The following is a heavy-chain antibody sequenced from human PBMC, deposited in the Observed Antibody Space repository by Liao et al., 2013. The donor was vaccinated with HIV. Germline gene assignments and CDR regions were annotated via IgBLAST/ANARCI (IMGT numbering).Heavy chain of an antibody. V-gene: IGHV4-4*07. CDR2: IYSSGSA. Sequence: QVQLQESGPGLVKPSETLSLTCTVSGGSISSYYWSWIRQPAGKGLEWIGRIYSSGSANYNPSLKSRVTMSVDTSKNQFSLKLSSVTAADTAVYYCARTDQYYDFWNGYENWLRPLGPGNPGHRLL. D-gene: IGHD3-3*01. CDR1: GGSISSYY. J-gene: IGHJ5*02. CDR3: ARTDQYYDFWNGYENWLRP.